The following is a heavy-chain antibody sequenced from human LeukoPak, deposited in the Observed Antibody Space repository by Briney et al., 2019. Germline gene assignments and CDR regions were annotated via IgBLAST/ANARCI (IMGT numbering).Heavy chain of an antibody. CDR2: MFTRGTI. J-gene: IGHJ4*02. CDR1: GGSISTSSYY. Sequence: SETLSLTCTVSGGSISTSSYYWSLIQQPGGKRLWWVGRMFTRGTINYHPPINSRVTIVLDTSKNHSSLKLCSTTAADTAVYYWACLSGRDYYFDYWGQGTLVTVSS. V-gene: IGHV4-61*02. CDR3: ACLSGRDYYFDY. D-gene: IGHD3-10*01.